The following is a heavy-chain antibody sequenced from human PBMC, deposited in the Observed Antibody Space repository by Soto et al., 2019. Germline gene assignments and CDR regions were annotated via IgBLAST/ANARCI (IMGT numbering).Heavy chain of an antibody. CDR2: IVVGSGNT. D-gene: IGHD3-22*01. CDR3: AADGYYESSGYYPWDAFDI. J-gene: IGHJ3*02. V-gene: IGHV1-58*01. Sequence: RASVKVSCKASGCTFSSSAVQWVRQARGQRLEWIGWIVVGSGNTNYAQKFQERVTITRDMSTSTVYMELSSLRSEDTAVYYCAADGYYESSGYYPWDAFDIWGQGTMVTVSS. CDR1: GCTFSSSA.